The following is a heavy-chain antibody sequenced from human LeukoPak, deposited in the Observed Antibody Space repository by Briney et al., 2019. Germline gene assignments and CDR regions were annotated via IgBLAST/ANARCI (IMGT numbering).Heavy chain of an antibody. Sequence: GGSLRLSCAASGFTFTTYAMSWVRQAPGKGLEWVSAISNTGDSTYHADSVKGRFTISRDNSKNTLFLQMNSLRAEDTAVYYCAKGNDPRAYSAYDSYDYWGQGTLVTVSS. J-gene: IGHJ4*02. D-gene: IGHD5-12*01. CDR1: GFTFTTYA. CDR3: AKGNDPRAYSAYDSYDY. V-gene: IGHV3-23*01. CDR2: ISNTGDST.